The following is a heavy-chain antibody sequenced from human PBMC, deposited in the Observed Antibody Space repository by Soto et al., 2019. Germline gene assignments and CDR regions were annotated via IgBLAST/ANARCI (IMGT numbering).Heavy chain of an antibody. D-gene: IGHD3-10*01. CDR2: LSNTGRRT. CDR3: AKDQRFRGGSFDY. J-gene: IGHJ4*02. V-gene: IGHV3-23*01. Sequence: PGGSLRLSFVFSLFPFGANAMTWVRQAPGKGLEWVSGLSNTGRRTSYADSVKGRFNISRDNSENTVYLQMNSLRVEDTAVYYCAKDQRFRGGSFDYWGQGTLVTVSS. CDR1: LFPFGANA.